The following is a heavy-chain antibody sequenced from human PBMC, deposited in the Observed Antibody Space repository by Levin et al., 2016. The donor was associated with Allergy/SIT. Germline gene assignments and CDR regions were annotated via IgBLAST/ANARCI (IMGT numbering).Heavy chain of an antibody. CDR2: ISYDGSNK. J-gene: IGHJ4*02. D-gene: IGHD1-14*01. Sequence: WIRQPPGKGLEWVAVISYDGSNKYYADSVKGRSTISRDNSKNTLYLQMNSLRAEDTAVYYCANGMSQLAAYFDYWGQGTLVTVSS. V-gene: IGHV3-30*18. CDR3: ANGMSQLAAYFDY.